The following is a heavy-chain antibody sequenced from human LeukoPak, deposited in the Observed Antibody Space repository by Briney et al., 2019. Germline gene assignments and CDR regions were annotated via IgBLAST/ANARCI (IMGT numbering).Heavy chain of an antibody. CDR1: GYTFTGYY. CDR3: ATLDIVVVPAANWFDP. V-gene: IGHV1-2*06. Sequence: ASVKVSCKASGYTFTGYYMHWVRQAPGQGLEWMGRINPNSGGTNYAQKFQGRVTMTRDTSISTAYMELSRLRSDDTAVYYCATLDIVVVPAANWFDPWGRGTLVTVSS. CDR2: INPNSGGT. J-gene: IGHJ5*02. D-gene: IGHD2-2*03.